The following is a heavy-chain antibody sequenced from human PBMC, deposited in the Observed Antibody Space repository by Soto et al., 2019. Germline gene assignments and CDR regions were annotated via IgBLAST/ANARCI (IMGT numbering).Heavy chain of an antibody. CDR2: INSRSSDI. CDR1: GFTFSSYT. V-gene: IGHV3-21*01. J-gene: IGHJ6*03. D-gene: IGHD5-18*01. CDR3: ARVAMVNYYFYYYMDV. Sequence: EVQLVESGGGLVKPGESLRLSCAASGFTFSSYTMNWVRQAPGKGLEWVSSINSRSSDIYYADSLKGRLTISRHNATKSLYLQMNSLTAEDTAVYYCARVAMVNYYFYYYMDVWGKGTTVTVSS.